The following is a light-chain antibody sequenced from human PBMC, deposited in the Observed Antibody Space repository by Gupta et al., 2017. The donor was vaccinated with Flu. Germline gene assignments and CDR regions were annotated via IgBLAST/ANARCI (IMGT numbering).Light chain of an antibody. CDR2: DVT. J-gene: IGLJ1*01. CDR1: SNDVDVSNR. Sequence: QSAPTQPRSVSGSPGQSVTISCTGTSNDVDVSNRVSWYEQRPGKAPKLILYDVTERPSGVPDRFSGSKSGNTASLTISGLQADDEADYYCSSHAGRVTWVFGTGTTVTVL. CDR3: SSHAGRVTWV. V-gene: IGLV2-11*01.